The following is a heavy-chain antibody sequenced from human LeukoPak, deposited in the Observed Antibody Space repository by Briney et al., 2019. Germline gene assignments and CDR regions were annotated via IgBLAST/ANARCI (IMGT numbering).Heavy chain of an antibody. CDR3: ATGYSGSYYSDY. J-gene: IGHJ4*02. V-gene: IGHV1-24*01. CDR1: VYTLTELS. D-gene: IGHD1-26*01. CDR2: FDPEDGET. Sequence: ASVKVSRKVSVYTLTELSMHWVRQAPGKGHEWMGGFDPEDGETIYAQKFQGRVTMTEDTSTDTAYMELSSLRSEDTAVYYCATGYSGSYYSDYWGQGTLVTVSS.